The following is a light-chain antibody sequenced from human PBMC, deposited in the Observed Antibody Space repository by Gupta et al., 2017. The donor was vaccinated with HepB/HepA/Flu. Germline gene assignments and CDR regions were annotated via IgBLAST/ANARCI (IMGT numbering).Light chain of an antibody. Sequence: QSVLTQPPSVSGTPGQRVTMSCSGSSSNIGSSYVYWYQQFPGTAPKLLIYRNDQRPSGVPDRFSGSKSGTSASLAISGLRSEDEADYYCATWDVSLSGPVFGGGTKLTVL. CDR3: ATWDVSLSGPV. CDR2: RND. CDR1: SSNIGSSY. J-gene: IGLJ2*01. V-gene: IGLV1-47*01.